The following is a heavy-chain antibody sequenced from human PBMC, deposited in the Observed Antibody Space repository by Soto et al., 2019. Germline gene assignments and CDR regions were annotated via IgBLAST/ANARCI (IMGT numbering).Heavy chain of an antibody. D-gene: IGHD2-2*01. V-gene: IGHV1-69*06. CDR3: SRLYQLLDKDDY. CDR1: GGTFSSYA. J-gene: IGHJ4*02. Sequence: QVQLVQSGAEVKKPGSSVKVSCKASGGTFSSYAISWVRQAPGQGLEWMGGIIPIFGTANYAQKFQGRVTITADKSTSTAYMELSSLRSEETAVYYCSRLYQLLDKDDYWGQGTLVTVSS. CDR2: IIPIFGTA.